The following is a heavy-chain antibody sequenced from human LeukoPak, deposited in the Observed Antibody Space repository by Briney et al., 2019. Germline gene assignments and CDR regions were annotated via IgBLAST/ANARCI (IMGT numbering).Heavy chain of an antibody. CDR3: ARDQSAEVAPIHIYYYGMDV. CDR1: GYTFTSYD. Sequence: ASVKVSCKASGYTFTSYDINWVRQATGQGLEWMGWISAYNGNTNYAQKLQGRVTMTTDTSTSTAYMELRSLRSDDTAVYYCARDQSAEVAPIHIYYYGMDVWGQGTTVTVSS. J-gene: IGHJ6*02. D-gene: IGHD5-24*01. V-gene: IGHV1-18*01. CDR2: ISAYNGNT.